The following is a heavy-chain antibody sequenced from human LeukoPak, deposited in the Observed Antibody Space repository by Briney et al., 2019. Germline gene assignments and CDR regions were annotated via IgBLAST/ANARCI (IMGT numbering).Heavy chain of an antibody. V-gene: IGHV4-59*01. J-gene: IGHJ3*02. CDR3: ARQPPNNFWSGYYAFDI. Sequence: SETLSLTCTVSGVSKSSYYWSWIRQPPGKGLEWIGYISYSGSTNYNPSLKSRVTISVDTSKNQFSLKLSSVTAADTALYYCARQPPNNFWSGYYAFDIWGQGTMVTVSS. CDR2: ISYSGST. D-gene: IGHD3-3*01. CDR1: GVSKSSYY.